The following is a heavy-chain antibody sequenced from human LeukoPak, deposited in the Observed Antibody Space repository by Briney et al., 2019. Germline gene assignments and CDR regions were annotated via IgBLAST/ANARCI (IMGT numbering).Heavy chain of an antibody. D-gene: IGHD2-15*01. J-gene: IGHJ6*02. V-gene: IGHV1-69*13. Sequence: GASVKVSCKASGGTFSSYAISWVRQAPGQGLEWRGGIIPIFGTANYAQKFQGRVTITADESTSTAYMELSSLRSEDTAVYYCARGTPNCSGGSCYSYYYYGMDVWGQGTTVTVSS. CDR1: GGTFSSYA. CDR2: IIPIFGTA. CDR3: ARGTPNCSGGSCYSYYYYGMDV.